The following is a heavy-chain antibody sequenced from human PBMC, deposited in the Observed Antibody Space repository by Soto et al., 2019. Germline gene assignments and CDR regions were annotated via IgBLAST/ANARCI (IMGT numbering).Heavy chain of an antibody. V-gene: IGHV4-59*01. CDR1: GGSITNYY. Sequence: PSETLPLTCAVSGGSITNYYWSWIRQPPGTGLEWIGYIYFSGSTHYNPSLTSRVTISVDTSKNQFSLKLSSVTAADTAIYYCARKGTYYRDAFDMWGQGTMVTVSS. J-gene: IGHJ3*02. CDR2: IYFSGST. D-gene: IGHD3-10*01. CDR3: ARKGTYYRDAFDM.